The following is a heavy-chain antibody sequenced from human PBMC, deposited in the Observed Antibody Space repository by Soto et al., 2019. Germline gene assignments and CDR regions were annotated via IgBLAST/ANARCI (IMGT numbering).Heavy chain of an antibody. CDR1: GYTFTSYG. Sequence: ASVKVSCKASGYTFTSYGISWVRQAPGQGLEWMGWISAYNGNTNYAQKLQGRVTMTTDTSTSTAYMELRSLRSDDPAVYYCARITSSCHRDLFAFWGQGTIVPASS. J-gene: IGHJ3*01. CDR2: ISAYNGNT. D-gene: IGHD6-13*01. CDR3: ARITSSCHRDLFAF. V-gene: IGHV1-18*01.